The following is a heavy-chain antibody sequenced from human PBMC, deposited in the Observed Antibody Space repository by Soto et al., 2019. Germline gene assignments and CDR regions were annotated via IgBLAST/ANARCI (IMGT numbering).Heavy chain of an antibody. Sequence: GGSLRLSCAASGFTFSHYWIHWVRQAPGKGLMWVSRINIDGSTTTYADSVKGRFTISRDNAKNTVYLQMSSLRAEDTAVYYCARDNRAVTASPLDYWGQGNLVTVSS. D-gene: IGHD2-21*02. CDR2: INIDGSTT. CDR3: ARDNRAVTASPLDY. V-gene: IGHV3-74*01. CDR1: GFTFSHYW. J-gene: IGHJ4*02.